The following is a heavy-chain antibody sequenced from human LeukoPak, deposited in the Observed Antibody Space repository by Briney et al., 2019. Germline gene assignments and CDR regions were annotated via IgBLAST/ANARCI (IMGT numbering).Heavy chain of an antibody. CDR1: GFTFSSYW. D-gene: IGHD7-27*01. J-gene: IGHJ4*02. V-gene: IGHV3-7*01. CDR3: AKGTGDTAYYFDF. CDR2: IKQDGSEK. Sequence: QTGGSLRLSCAASGFTFSSYWMSWVRQAPGKGLEWVANIKQDGSEKYYVDSVKGRFTISRDNAKNSLYLQMNSLRAEDTAVYYCAKGTGDTAYYFDFWGQGVLVTVSS.